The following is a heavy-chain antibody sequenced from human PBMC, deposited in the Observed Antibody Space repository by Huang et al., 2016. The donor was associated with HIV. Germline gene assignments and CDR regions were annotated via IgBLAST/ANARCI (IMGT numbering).Heavy chain of an antibody. CDR1: GGSFSGYY. V-gene: IGHV4-34*01. CDR2: ITHRGST. D-gene: IGHD3-10*01. Sequence: QVQLHQWGAGLLKPSETLSLTCAVYGGSFSGYYWSWIRQPPGKGLEGIGEITHRGSTNYNPAHKSRVTIAEETSKNQFSLKLSSVTAADTAVYYWARAPHYGSGSYYYWGQGTLVTVSS. CDR3: ARAPHYGSGSYYY. J-gene: IGHJ4*02.